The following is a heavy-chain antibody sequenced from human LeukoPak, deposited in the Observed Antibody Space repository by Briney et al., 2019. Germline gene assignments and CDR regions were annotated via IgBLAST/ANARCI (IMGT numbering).Heavy chain of an antibody. V-gene: IGHV3-23*01. CDR2: ISGSGGST. Sequence: GGSLRLSCAASGFTFSSYAMSWVRQAPGKGLEWVSAISGSGGSTYYADSVTGRFTISRDNSKNTLYLQMNSLRAEDTAVYYCASQTYYYDSSGFPPAGYWGQGTLVTVSS. CDR3: ASQTYYYDSSGFPPAGY. D-gene: IGHD3-22*01. CDR1: GFTFSSYA. J-gene: IGHJ4*02.